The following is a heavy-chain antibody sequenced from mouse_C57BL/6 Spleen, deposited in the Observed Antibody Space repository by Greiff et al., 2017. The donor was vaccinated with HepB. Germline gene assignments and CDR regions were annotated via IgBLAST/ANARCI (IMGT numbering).Heavy chain of an antibody. CDR1: GYTFTTYP. Sequence: VKLMESGAELVKPGASVKMSCKASGYTFTTYPIEWMKQNHGKSLEWIGNFHPYNDDTKYNEKFKGKATLTVEKSSSTVYLELSRLTSDDSAVYYCAMRGYYCSMDYWGQGTSVTVSS. V-gene: IGHV1-47*01. J-gene: IGHJ4*01. CDR2: FHPYNDDT. D-gene: IGHD1-2*01. CDR3: AMRGYYCSMDY.